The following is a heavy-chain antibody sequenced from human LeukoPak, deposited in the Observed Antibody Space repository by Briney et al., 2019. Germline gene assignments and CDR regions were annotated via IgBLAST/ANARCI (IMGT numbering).Heavy chain of an antibody. CDR1: GFTVSSNY. V-gene: IGHV3-53*01. CDR3: ARDPGSGYFDY. D-gene: IGHD3-22*01. J-gene: IGHJ4*02. CDR2: IYSGGST. Sequence: GGSPRLSCAASGFTVSSNYMNWVRQAPGKGLEWVSVIYSGGSTYYADSVKGRFTISRDNSKNTLYLQMNSLRAEDTAVYYCARDPGSGYFDYWGQGTLVTVSS.